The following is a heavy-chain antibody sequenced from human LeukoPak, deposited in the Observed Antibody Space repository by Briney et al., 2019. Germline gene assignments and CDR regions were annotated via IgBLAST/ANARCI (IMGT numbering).Heavy chain of an antibody. CDR1: GFTFDDYA. D-gene: IGHD5-18*01. V-gene: IGHV3-43*02. CDR3: AKDGTAMASDAFDI. CDR2: ISGDGGST. J-gene: IGHJ3*02. Sequence: GGSLRLSCAASGFTFDDYAMHWVRQAPGKGLEWVSLISGDGGSTYYADPVKGRFTISRDNSKNSLYLQMNSLRTEDTALYYCAKDGTAMASDAFDIWGQGTMVTVSS.